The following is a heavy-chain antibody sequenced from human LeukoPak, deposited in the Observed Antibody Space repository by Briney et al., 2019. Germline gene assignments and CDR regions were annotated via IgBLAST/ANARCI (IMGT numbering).Heavy chain of an antibody. V-gene: IGHV1-69*05. Sequence: ASVKVSCKASGGTFSNYAISWVRQAPGQGLEWMGGIIPIFGTANYAQKFQGRVTFTRDTSASTAYMELSSLTSEDMAVYYCARGYSSSWSPGFDYWGQGTLVTVSS. CDR3: ARGYSSSWSPGFDY. D-gene: IGHD6-13*01. J-gene: IGHJ4*02. CDR1: GGTFSNYA. CDR2: IIPIFGTA.